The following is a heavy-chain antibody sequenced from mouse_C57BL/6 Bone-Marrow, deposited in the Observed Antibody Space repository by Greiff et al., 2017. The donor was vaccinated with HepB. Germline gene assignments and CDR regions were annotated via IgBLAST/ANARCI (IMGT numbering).Heavy chain of an antibody. CDR1: GFTFSDYY. V-gene: IGHV5-16*01. D-gene: IGHD2-3*01. J-gene: IGHJ1*03. CDR2: INYDGSST. Sequence: EVKLVDSEGGLVQPGSSMKLSCTASGFTFSDYYMAWVRQVPEKGLEWVANINYDGSSTYYLDSLKSRFIISRDNAKNILYLQMSSLKSEDTATYYCARDRDYDGYSYWYFDVWGTGTTVTVSS. CDR3: ARDRDYDGYSYWYFDV.